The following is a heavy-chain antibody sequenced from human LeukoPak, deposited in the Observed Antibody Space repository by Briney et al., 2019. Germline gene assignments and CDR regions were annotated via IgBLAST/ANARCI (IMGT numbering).Heavy chain of an antibody. CDR1: GFTFSNAW. CDR3: TTVAYYYDSSGYYLWEDY. Sequence: GGSLRLSCAASGFTFSNAWMSWVRQAPGKGLEWVGRIKSKTDGGTTDYAAPVKGRFTISRDDSKNTLYLQMNSLKTEDTAVYYCTTVAYYYDSSGYYLWEDYWGQGTLVTVSS. D-gene: IGHD3-22*01. V-gene: IGHV3-15*01. CDR2: IKSKTDGGTT. J-gene: IGHJ4*02.